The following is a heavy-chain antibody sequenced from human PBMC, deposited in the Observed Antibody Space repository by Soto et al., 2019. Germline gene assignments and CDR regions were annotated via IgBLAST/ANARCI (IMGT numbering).Heavy chain of an antibody. D-gene: IGHD3-22*01. Sequence: QLQLQESGSGLVKPSQTLSLTCAVSGGSISSGGYSWSWIRQPPGKGLEWIGYIYHSGSTYYNPSLTSRVTISVDRSKNQFSLKLSSVTAADTAVYYCARERTYYYDSSGYYDYYYYGMDVWGQGTTVTVSS. V-gene: IGHV4-30-2*01. CDR1: GGSISSGGYS. CDR3: ARERTYYYDSSGYYDYYYYGMDV. J-gene: IGHJ6*02. CDR2: IYHSGST.